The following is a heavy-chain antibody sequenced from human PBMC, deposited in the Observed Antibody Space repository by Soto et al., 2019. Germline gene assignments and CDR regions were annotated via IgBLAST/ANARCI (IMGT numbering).Heavy chain of an antibody. J-gene: IGHJ3*02. CDR3: ASNFQAAAGDHDAFDI. D-gene: IGHD6-13*01. CDR2: IYSGGST. V-gene: IGHV3-66*01. Sequence: GGSLRLSCAASGFTVSSNYMSWVRQAPGKGLEWVSVIYSGGSTYYADSVKGRFTISRDNSKNTLYLQMNSLRAEDTAVYYCASNFQAAAGDHDAFDIWGQGTMVTVSS. CDR1: GFTVSSNY.